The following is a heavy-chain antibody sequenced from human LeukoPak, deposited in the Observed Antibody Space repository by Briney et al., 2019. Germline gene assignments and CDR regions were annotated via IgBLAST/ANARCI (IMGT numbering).Heavy chain of an antibody. Sequence: PGGSLRLSCAASGFTFSSYSMNWVRQAPGKGLEWVSYISSSSSTIYYADSVKGRFTISRDNAKNTLYLQMDSLRAEDTAVYYCAREGTYYGSGSSYGMDVWGRGTTVTVSS. CDR1: GFTFSSYS. D-gene: IGHD3-10*01. V-gene: IGHV3-48*04. J-gene: IGHJ6*02. CDR3: AREGTYYGSGSSYGMDV. CDR2: ISSSSSTI.